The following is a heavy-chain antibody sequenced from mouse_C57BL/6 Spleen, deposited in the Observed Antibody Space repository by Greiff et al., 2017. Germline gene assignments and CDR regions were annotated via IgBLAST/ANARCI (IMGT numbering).Heavy chain of an antibody. Sequence: HVQLQQPGPELVKPGASVKLSCKASGYSFTSYWMHWVKQSPGQGLEWIGMIHPNSGSTIYNEKFKSKATLTVDKSSSTAYMQLSSLTSEASAVYYCARYSDGHWFAYWGQGTILTVSA. CDR1: GYSFTSYW. D-gene: IGHD2-12*01. J-gene: IGHJ3*01. CDR3: ARYSDGHWFAY. V-gene: IGHV1-64*01. CDR2: IHPNSGST.